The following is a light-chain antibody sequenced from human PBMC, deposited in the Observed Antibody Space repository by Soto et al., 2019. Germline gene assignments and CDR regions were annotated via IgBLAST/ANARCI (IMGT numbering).Light chain of an antibody. Sequence: EIVMTQSPATLSVSPGERATLSCRASQSIGSTLAWYQQTPGQAPRLLIYDASTRATGIPVRFSGSGSGTEFTLTINSLQSEDFTVYYCQQYNNWPFAFGPGTKVDIK. J-gene: IGKJ3*01. CDR1: QSIGST. CDR3: QQYNNWPFA. V-gene: IGKV3-15*01. CDR2: DAS.